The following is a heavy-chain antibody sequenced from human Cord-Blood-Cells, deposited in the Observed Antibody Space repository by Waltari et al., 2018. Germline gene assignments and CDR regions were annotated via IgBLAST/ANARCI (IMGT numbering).Heavy chain of an antibody. CDR3: ARVGRGSGWYSNSY. Sequence: EVQLVESGGGLVQPGGSLRLSCAASGFTFSSYWMSWVRQAPGKGLGWVANIKQDGSEKYYVDSVKGRFTISRDNAKNSLYLQMNSLRAEDTAVYYCARVGRGSGWYSNSYWGQGTLVTVSS. CDR2: IKQDGSEK. J-gene: IGHJ4*02. V-gene: IGHV3-7*01. D-gene: IGHD6-19*01. CDR1: GFTFSSYW.